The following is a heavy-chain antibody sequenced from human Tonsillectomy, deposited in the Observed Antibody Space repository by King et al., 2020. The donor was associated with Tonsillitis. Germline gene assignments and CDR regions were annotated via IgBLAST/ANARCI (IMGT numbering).Heavy chain of an antibody. CDR2: ISYDGSNK. D-gene: IGHD3-10*01. CDR3: AKGHYRGASPFVA. V-gene: IGHV3-33*03. CDR1: GFTFSYYG. Sequence: AQLVQSGGGVVQPGRSLRLSCAASGFTFSYYGMHWVRQAPGKGLEWVAVISYDGSNKNYADSVKGRFTISRDNSKNTLYLQMNSLRAEDTGVYYCAKGHYRGASPFVAWGRATLVPVSS. J-gene: IGHJ5*02.